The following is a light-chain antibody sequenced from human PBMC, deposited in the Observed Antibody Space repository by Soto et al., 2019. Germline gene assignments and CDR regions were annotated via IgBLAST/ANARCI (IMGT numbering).Light chain of an antibody. CDR1: QSISNSY. CDR2: GAS. J-gene: IGKJ2*01. CDR3: QQYGRSLPT. V-gene: IGKV3-20*01. Sequence: ENVLTQSPDILSLSPGERVTLSCRASQSISNSYLAWYQQKPGQAPRVLIYGASNRATCTPARFSGIGSWTDFTLTISRLQPEDFALYYCQQYGRSLPTFGRGTKLEIK.